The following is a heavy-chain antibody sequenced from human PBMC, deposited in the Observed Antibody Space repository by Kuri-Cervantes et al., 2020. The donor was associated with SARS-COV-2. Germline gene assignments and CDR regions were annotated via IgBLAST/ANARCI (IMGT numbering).Heavy chain of an antibody. CDR2: ISYDGSNK. CDR3: ASDHNQDAFDY. CDR1: GFTLSSYS. D-gene: IGHD1-14*01. V-gene: IGHV3-30-3*01. J-gene: IGHJ4*02. Sequence: GGSLSLSCAASGFTLSSYSMHWVRQAAGKGLEWVAVISYDGSNKYYTDSVMGRFTIPRDNSKNTLYLQMNSLRAEDTAVYYCASDHNQDAFDYWGQGTLVTVSS.